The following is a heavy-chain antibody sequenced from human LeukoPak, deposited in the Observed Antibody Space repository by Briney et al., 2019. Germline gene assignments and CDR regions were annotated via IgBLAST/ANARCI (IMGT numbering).Heavy chain of an antibody. CDR2: IYYSGST. CDR3: ARHGYSSYKFDY. CDR1: GGSISNYY. Sequence: SETLSLTCTVSGGSISNYYWSWIRQPPGKGLGWIGYIYYSGSTNYNPSLKSRVTISIDTSKNQFSLKLSSVTAADTAVYYCARHGYSSYKFDYWGQGTLVTVSS. D-gene: IGHD6-19*01. V-gene: IGHV4-59*08. J-gene: IGHJ4*02.